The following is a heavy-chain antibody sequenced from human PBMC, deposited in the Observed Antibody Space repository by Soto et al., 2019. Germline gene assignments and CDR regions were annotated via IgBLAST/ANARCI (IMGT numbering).Heavy chain of an antibody. V-gene: IGHV4-38-2*01. Sequence: PSETLSLTCAVSGYSISSGYYWGWIRQPPGKGLEWIGEINHSGSTNYNPSLKSRVTISVDTSKNQFSLKLSSVTAADTAVYYCARGPLAVAGTIDYYYGMDVWGQGTTVTVSS. CDR2: INHSGST. D-gene: IGHD6-19*01. CDR1: GYSISSGYY. J-gene: IGHJ6*02. CDR3: ARGPLAVAGTIDYYYGMDV.